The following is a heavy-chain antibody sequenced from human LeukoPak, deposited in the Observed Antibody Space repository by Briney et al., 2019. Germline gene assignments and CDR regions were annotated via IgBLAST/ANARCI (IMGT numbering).Heavy chain of an antibody. CDR3: ARERVAQVGYCSSTSCYRDDAFDI. CDR1: GFTFSSYG. V-gene: IGHV3-33*01. J-gene: IGHJ3*02. Sequence: GGSLRLSCAASGFTFSSYGMHWVRQAPGKGLEWVAVIWYDGSNKYYADSVKGRFTISRDNSENTLYLQMNSLRAEDTAVYYCARERVAQVGYCSSTSCYRDDAFDIWGQGTMVTVSS. D-gene: IGHD2-2*02. CDR2: IWYDGSNK.